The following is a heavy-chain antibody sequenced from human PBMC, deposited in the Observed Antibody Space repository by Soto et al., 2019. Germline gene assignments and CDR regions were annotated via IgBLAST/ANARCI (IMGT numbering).Heavy chain of an antibody. CDR1: GFTFSSYG. D-gene: IGHD3-3*01. CDR2: ISYDGSNK. J-gene: IGHJ6*02. CDR3: AKFLFLFGVVKCMDV. Sequence: GGSLRLSCAASGFTFSSYGMHWVRQAPGKGLEWVAVISYDGSNKYYADSVKGRFTISRDNSKNTLYLQMNSLRAEDTAVYYCAKFLFLFGVVKCMDVWGQGTTVTVSS. V-gene: IGHV3-30*18.